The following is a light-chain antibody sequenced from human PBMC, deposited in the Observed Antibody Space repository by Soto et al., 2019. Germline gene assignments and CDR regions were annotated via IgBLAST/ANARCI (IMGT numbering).Light chain of an antibody. CDR2: EVI. CDR3: SSYTTTDTYV. Sequence: QSAVTQPASVSGSPGQSITISCAGTSGEVGGYNHVAWYQQHPGKAPKLMIYEVIKRPSGVSDRFSGSKSGNTASLNISGVQAEDEADYYCSSYTTTDTYVFGTGTKVTVL. CDR1: SGEVGGYNH. V-gene: IGLV2-14*01. J-gene: IGLJ1*01.